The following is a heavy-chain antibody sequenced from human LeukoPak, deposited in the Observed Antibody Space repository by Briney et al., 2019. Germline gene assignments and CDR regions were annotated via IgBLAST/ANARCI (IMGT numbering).Heavy chain of an antibody. J-gene: IGHJ5*02. CDR3: ARPYCSGGSCYSSWFDP. D-gene: IGHD2-15*01. CDR1: GFTFSSYW. CDR2: IKQDGSEK. V-gene: IGHV3-7*01. Sequence: PGGSLRLSCAASGFTFSSYWMSWVRQAPGKGLEWVANIKQDGSEKYYVDSVKGRFTISRDNAKNSLYLQMNSLRAEDTAVYYCARPYCSGGSCYSSWFDPWGQGTLVTVSS.